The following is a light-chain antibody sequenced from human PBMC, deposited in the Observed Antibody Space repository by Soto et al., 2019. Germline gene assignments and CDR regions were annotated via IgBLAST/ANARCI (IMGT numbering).Light chain of an antibody. J-gene: IGKJ2*01. V-gene: IGKV3-20*01. CDR2: GAS. CDR3: HQLRMYT. CDR1: QSVSSSY. Sequence: EIVLTQSPGTLSLSPGERATLSCRASQSVSSSYLAWYQQKPGQAPRLLIYGASSSATGIPDRFSGSGSETDFTLTISRLEPEDVAVYYCHQLRMYTVGQATKPEIK.